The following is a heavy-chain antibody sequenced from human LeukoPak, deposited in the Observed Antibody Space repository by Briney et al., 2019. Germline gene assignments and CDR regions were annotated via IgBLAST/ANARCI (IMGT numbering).Heavy chain of an antibody. V-gene: IGHV6-1*01. CDR2: TYYRSQWLQ. Sequence: SQTLSLTCDISGDSVSSDNVAWNWIRRSPSRGLEWLGRTYYRSQWLQQYGVSVKGRVTINPDTSKNQISLQLNSVTPDDTAIYYCARWIHATRGLDYWGQGTLVTVSS. CDR3: ARWIHATRGLDY. CDR1: GDSVSSDNVA. J-gene: IGHJ4*02. D-gene: IGHD2-2*01.